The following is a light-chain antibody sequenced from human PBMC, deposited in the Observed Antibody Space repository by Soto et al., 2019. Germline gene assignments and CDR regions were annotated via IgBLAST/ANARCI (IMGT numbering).Light chain of an antibody. CDR3: AAWDDSLGGHVV. Sequence: QSVLTQPPSASGTPGQRVTISCSGSPSNIGSNTVSWYQQFSGSAPRLIMYGDYRRPSGVPDRFYGAKSGASASLAISGPQSEDEAFFYCAAWDDSLGGHVVFGGGTKVTVL. J-gene: IGLJ2*01. V-gene: IGLV1-44*01. CDR2: GDY. CDR1: PSNIGSNT.